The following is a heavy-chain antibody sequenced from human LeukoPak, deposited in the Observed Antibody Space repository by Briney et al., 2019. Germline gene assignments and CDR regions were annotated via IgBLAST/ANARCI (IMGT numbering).Heavy chain of an antibody. D-gene: IGHD4-11*01. CDR3: ARALRNYEVLDYYYYYMDV. J-gene: IGHJ6*03. CDR2: IYTSGST. Sequence: PSETLSLTCTVSGGSISSYYWSWIRQPAGKGLEWIGRIYTSGSTNYNPSLKSRVTMSVDTSKNQFSLKLSSVTAAVTAVYYCARALRNYEVLDYYYYYMDVWGKGTTVTVSS. CDR1: GGSISSYY. V-gene: IGHV4-4*07.